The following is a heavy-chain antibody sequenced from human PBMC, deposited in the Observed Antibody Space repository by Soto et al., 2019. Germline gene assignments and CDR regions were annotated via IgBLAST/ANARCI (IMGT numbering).Heavy chain of an antibody. V-gene: IGHV3-74*01. D-gene: IGHD7-27*01. J-gene: IGHJ4*02. CDR2: ISGDASST. CDR3: TRGGTRTTYWGLFDS. Sequence: EVKVVESGGGLVQPGGSLRLSCAASGFTFSDNWMHWVRQPPGKGPVWVSRISGDASSTSYADSVKGRFTISRDSAKNTVYLLMDSLRVEDTAVYYCTRGGTRTTYWGLFDSWGQGTLVTVSS. CDR1: GFTFSDNW.